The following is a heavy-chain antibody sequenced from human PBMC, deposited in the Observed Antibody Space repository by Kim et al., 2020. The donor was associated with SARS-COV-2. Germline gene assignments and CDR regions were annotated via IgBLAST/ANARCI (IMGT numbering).Heavy chain of an antibody. Sequence: GGSLRLSCVASGFSFSDHYMDWARQAPGKGLEWVGRIRKKSESYSTEYAASVKGRFTVSRDDSKSSLYLQMNGLKAGDAAVYFCTRGGFQHAYDVWGQGT. V-gene: IGHV3-72*01. D-gene: IGHD1-26*01. CDR2: IRKKSESYST. CDR3: TRGGFQHAYDV. J-gene: IGHJ3*01. CDR1: GFSFSDHY.